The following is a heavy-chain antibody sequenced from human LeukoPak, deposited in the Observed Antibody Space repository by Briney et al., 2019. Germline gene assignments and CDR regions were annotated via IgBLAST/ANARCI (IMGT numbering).Heavy chain of an antibody. V-gene: IGHV3-72*01. CDR2: IRNKANSYTT. CDR3: TTVTALLPWGLDV. D-gene: IGHD5-18*01. CDR1: GFTFSDHA. Sequence: GGSLRLSCAASGFTFSDHAMDWVRQAPGKGLEWVGRIRNKANSYTTEYAASVQGRFTVSRDDSMNSLYLQMNSLKTEDTAVYYCTTVTALLPWGLDVWGQGTTVTVSS. J-gene: IGHJ6*02.